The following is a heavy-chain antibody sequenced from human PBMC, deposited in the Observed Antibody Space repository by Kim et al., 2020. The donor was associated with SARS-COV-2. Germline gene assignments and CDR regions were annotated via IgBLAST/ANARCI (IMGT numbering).Heavy chain of an antibody. CDR2: IYYSGST. Sequence: SETLSLTCTVSGGSISSSSYYWGWIRQPPGKGLEWIGSIYYSGSTYYNPSLKSRVTISVDTSKNQFSLKLSSVTAADTAVYYCARHNVDTAMDAFDYWGQGTLVTVSS. CDR3: ARHNVDTAMDAFDY. V-gene: IGHV4-39*01. CDR1: GGSISSSSYY. J-gene: IGHJ4*02. D-gene: IGHD5-18*01.